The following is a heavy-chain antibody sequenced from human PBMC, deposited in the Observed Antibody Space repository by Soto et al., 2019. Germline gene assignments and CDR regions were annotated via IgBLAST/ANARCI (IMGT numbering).Heavy chain of an antibody. CDR2: ISGSGGST. CDR1: GFTFSSYA. V-gene: IGHV3-23*01. J-gene: IGHJ6*02. CDR3: AEVVSTSAGSYYGMDF. Sequence: GGSLRLSCAASGFTFSSYAMSWVRQAPGKGLEWVSAISGSGGSTYYADSVKGRFTISRDNSKNTLYLQMNSMRAEDTAVYCGAEVVSTSAGSYYGMDFWGQGTTVTVSS. D-gene: IGHD2-21*01.